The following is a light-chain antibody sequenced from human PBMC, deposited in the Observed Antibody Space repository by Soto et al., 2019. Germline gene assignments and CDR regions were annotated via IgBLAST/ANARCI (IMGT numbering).Light chain of an antibody. V-gene: IGLV2-14*01. CDR1: SSDVGGYNY. Sequence: QSALTQPASVSGSPGQSITISCTGTSSDVGGYNYVSWYQQHPGKAPKFMIYEVSTRPSGVSNRFSGSKSGNTASLTISGLQAEDEADYYCSSFTSSTSLGVFGGGTKLTVL. CDR3: SSFTSSTSLGV. CDR2: EVS. J-gene: IGLJ2*01.